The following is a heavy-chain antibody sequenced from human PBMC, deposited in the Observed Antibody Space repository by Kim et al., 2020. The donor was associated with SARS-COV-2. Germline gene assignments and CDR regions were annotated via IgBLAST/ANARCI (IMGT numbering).Heavy chain of an antibody. J-gene: IGHJ5*02. V-gene: IGHV4-38-2*02. Sequence: SETLSLTCTVSGYSISSGYYWGWIRQPPGKGLEWIGSIYHSGSTYYNPSLKSRVTISVDTSKNQFSLKLSSVTAADTAVYYCARSPVGYCSSTSCSGAPRSFDPWGQGTLVTVSS. CDR3: ARSPVGYCSSTSCSGAPRSFDP. CDR2: IYHSGST. D-gene: IGHD2-2*01. CDR1: GYSISSGYY.